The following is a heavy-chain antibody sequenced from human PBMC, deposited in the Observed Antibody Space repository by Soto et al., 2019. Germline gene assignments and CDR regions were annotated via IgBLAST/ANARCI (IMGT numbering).Heavy chain of an antibody. V-gene: IGHV4-30-4*02. J-gene: IGHJ3*02. Sequence: LSLTCTVSGGSISSGDYYWSWIRQPPGKGLEWIGYIYYSGSTYYNPSLKSRVTISVDTSKNQFSLKLSSVTAAGTAVYYCARVIIFSGDDAFDIWGQGTMVTVSS. D-gene: IGHD2-15*01. CDR2: IYYSGST. CDR3: ARVIIFSGDDAFDI. CDR1: GGSISSGDYY.